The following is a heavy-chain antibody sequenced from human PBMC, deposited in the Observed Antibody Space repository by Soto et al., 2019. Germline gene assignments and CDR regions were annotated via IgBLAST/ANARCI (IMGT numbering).Heavy chain of an antibody. Sequence: QVQLAQSVNEVKKPGASVRVSCKAAGYTFIRYGIAWVRQAPGQGLEWMGWISPYNDYTVYAQKFQGRVSMTADTSTXTXYXXLRGLKSDDTAVYYCARGGYYDNSWGKLSHYGLDVWGQGTSVSVSS. D-gene: IGHD3-16*01. CDR2: ISPYNDYT. J-gene: IGHJ6*02. CDR3: ARGGYYDNSWGKLSHYGLDV. CDR1: GYTFIRYG. V-gene: IGHV1-18*01.